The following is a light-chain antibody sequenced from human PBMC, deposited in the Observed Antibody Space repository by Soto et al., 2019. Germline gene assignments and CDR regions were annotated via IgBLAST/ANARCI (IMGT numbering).Light chain of an antibody. J-gene: IGKJ4*01. Sequence: EIVMTQSPATLSVSPGERATLSCRASQSVSSNLAWYQQKPGQAPRLLIYGASTRATGIPARFSGSGSGTEFTLTISGLQSEDFAVYFCQQRSNWPSTFGGGTKVEI. CDR2: GAS. CDR1: QSVSSN. V-gene: IGKV3-15*01. CDR3: QQRSNWPST.